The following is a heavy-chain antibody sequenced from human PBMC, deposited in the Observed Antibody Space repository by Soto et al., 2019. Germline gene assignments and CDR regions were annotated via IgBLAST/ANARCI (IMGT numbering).Heavy chain of an antibody. CDR3: ARGPKYSSSWYSPLDY. J-gene: IGHJ4*02. CDR1: GFTFSSYG. CDR2: IWYDGSNK. V-gene: IGHV3-33*01. Sequence: GGSLRLSCAASGFTFSSYGMHWVRQAPGKGLEWVAVIWYDGSNKYYADSGKGRFTISRDNSKNTLYLQMNSLRAEDTAVYYCARGPKYSSSWYSPLDYWGQGTLVTVSS. D-gene: IGHD6-13*01.